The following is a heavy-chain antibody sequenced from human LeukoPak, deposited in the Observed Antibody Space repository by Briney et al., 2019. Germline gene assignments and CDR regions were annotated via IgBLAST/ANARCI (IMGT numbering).Heavy chain of an antibody. D-gene: IGHD3-22*01. Sequence: GGSLRLSCAASGFTFSNYPMNWVRQAPGKGLEWVSSISASSSYIYYADSVKGRFTISRDNAKNSLFLQVNSLRAEDTAVYYCARDGGYYYDSSGYSNYFDYWGQGALVTVS. CDR2: ISASSSYI. J-gene: IGHJ4*02. V-gene: IGHV3-21*01. CDR1: GFTFSNYP. CDR3: ARDGGYYYDSSGYSNYFDY.